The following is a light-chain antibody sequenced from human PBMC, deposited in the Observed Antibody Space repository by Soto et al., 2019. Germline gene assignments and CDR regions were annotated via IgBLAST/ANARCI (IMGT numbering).Light chain of an antibody. Sequence: DIQMTQSPSSLSASVGDRVTITCRASQGIRDALGWYQQKPGKAPKHLIYAASSLQSGVPSRFSGSGSGTEFTLTIRSLQPEEFATYYCLQHNSYPQTFGQGTKVEIK. J-gene: IGKJ1*01. V-gene: IGKV1-17*01. CDR3: LQHNSYPQT. CDR2: AAS. CDR1: QGIRDA.